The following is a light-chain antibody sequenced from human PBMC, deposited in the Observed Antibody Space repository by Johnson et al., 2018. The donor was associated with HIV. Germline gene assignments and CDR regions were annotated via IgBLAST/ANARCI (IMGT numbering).Light chain of an antibody. CDR1: SSNIGSNY. CDR2: ENN. CDR3: GTWDSSLSAYV. Sequence: QSVLTQPPSVSAAPRQKVTISCSGSSSNIGSNYVSWYQQLPGTAPKLLIYENNKRPSGIPDRFSGSKSGTSATLAITGLPPGDEADYYCGTWDSSLSAYVFGTGTQVTVL. J-gene: IGLJ1*01. V-gene: IGLV1-51*02.